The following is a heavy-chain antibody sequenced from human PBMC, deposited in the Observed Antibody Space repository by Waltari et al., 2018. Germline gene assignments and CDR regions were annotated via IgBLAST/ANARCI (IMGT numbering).Heavy chain of an antibody. J-gene: IGHJ6*02. Sequence: QVQLQQWGAGLLKPSETLSLTCAVYGGSFSGYYWSWIRQPPGKGLEWIGEINHGGSTNNNPALSSRVTISVDTSKNQFSLKLSSVTAADTAVYYCARGSGVVVVPAAKPYYYGMDVWGQGTTVTVSS. D-gene: IGHD2-2*01. V-gene: IGHV4-34*01. CDR2: INHGGST. CDR1: GGSFSGYY. CDR3: ARGSGVVVVPAAKPYYYGMDV.